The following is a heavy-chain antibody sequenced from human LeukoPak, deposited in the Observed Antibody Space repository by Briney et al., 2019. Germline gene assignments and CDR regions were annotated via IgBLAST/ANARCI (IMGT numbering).Heavy chain of an antibody. CDR1: GFTFSSYA. J-gene: IGHJ4*02. Sequence: PGGSLRLSWAASGFTFSSYAMHWDRQAQGKGREGVAVISYDGSNKYYADSVKGRFTISRDNSKNTLYLKMNSLRAEDTAVYYCARASSGWTDGAGYWGQGTLVTVSS. D-gene: IGHD6-19*01. CDR3: ARASSGWTDGAGY. CDR2: ISYDGSNK. V-gene: IGHV3-30-3*01.